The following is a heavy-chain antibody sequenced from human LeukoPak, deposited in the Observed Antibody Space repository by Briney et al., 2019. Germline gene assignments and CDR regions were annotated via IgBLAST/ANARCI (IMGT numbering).Heavy chain of an antibody. D-gene: IGHD3-9*01. CDR3: ARDLDWGFDY. CDR2: ISGSSGTI. J-gene: IGHJ4*02. V-gene: IGHV3-48*02. Sequence: GGSLRLSCAASGFTFSSYGMNWVRQAPGKGLEWVSYISGSSGTISYADSVKGRFTISRDNAKNSLFLQMNSLRDEDTAVYYCARDLDWGFDYWGQGTLVTVSS. CDR1: GFTFSSYG.